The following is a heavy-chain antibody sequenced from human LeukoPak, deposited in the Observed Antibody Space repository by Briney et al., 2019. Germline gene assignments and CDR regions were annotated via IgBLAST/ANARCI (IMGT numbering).Heavy chain of an antibody. V-gene: IGHV3-30*02. J-gene: IGHJ4*02. CDR3: AKDYGWNAIVRATAGFDF. Sequence: GGSPRLSCATSGFAFSSSGMHRVRQAPGKGLEWVAVIWYDGSNEYYADSVKGRFTISRDNSKNTLYLQMNSLRAEDTAVYYCAKDYGWNAIVRATAGFDFWGQGTLVTVSS. D-gene: IGHD1-26*01. CDR2: IWYDGSNE. CDR1: GFAFSSSG.